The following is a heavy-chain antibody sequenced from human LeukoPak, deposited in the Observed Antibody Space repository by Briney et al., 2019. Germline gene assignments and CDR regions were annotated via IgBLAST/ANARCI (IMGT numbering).Heavy chain of an antibody. D-gene: IGHD3-3*01. J-gene: IGHJ4*02. CDR2: ISWDGGST. Sequence: GGSLRLSCAASGFTFDDYTMHWVRQAPGKGLEWVSLISWDGGSTYYADSVKGRFTISRDNSKNSLYLQMNSLRTEDTALYYCAKPLIYDFWSGGYYFDYWAREPWSPSPQ. CDR1: GFTFDDYT. V-gene: IGHV3-43*01. CDR3: AKPLIYDFWSGGYYFDY.